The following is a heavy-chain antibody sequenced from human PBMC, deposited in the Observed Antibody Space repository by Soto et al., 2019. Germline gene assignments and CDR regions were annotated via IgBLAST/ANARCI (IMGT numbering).Heavy chain of an antibody. CDR1: GGTFSSYA. J-gene: IGHJ6*02. D-gene: IGHD1-26*01. CDR2: IIPIFGTA. CDR3: ATPKGGATQLYYYHYGMDV. Sequence: QVQLVQSGAEVKKPGSSVKVSCKASGGTFSSYAISWVRQAPGQGLEWMGGIIPIFGTANYAQKFQGRVTITADESTSTAYMELSSLRSEDTAVYYCATPKGGATQLYYYHYGMDVWGQGTTVTVSS. V-gene: IGHV1-69*01.